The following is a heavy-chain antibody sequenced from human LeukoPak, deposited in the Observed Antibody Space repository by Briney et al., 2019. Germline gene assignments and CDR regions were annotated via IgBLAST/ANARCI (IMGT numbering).Heavy chain of an antibody. Sequence: ASVNVSSKVSRYTLTELSMHCLRPAPGKGVERMGGFYLEDGETINAQKYQGRVTMTEDTSTDTAYMELSSLRSENTAVYCWATVSKSGGWYTYGGQGTLVTVS. J-gene: IGHJ4*02. CDR2: FYLEDGET. CDR1: RYTLTELS. V-gene: IGHV1-24*01. D-gene: IGHD6-19*01. CDR3: ATVSKSGGWYTY.